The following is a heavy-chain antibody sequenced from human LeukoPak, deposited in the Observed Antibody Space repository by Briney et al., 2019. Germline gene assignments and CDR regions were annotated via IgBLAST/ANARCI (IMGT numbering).Heavy chain of an antibody. Sequence: PWETLSLTCTVSGGSISRSSYYWGWIRQPPGKGLEWIGTIYSSGSTFYNTSLKSRVTISVDTSKNQFSLKLNSVTAADTAVYYCARGHCSGGSCYSDAFDIWGQGTMVTVSS. D-gene: IGHD2-15*01. V-gene: IGHV4-39*01. J-gene: IGHJ3*02. CDR2: IYSSGST. CDR3: ARGHCSGGSCYSDAFDI. CDR1: GGSISRSSYY.